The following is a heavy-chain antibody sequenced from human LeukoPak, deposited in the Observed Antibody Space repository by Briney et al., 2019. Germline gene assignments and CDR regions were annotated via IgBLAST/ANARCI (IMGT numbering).Heavy chain of an antibody. D-gene: IGHD4-17*01. Sequence: GGSLRLSCTTSGFTFGTHTMHWFRQAPGKGLQWIGFIRSSGTTQYAASVKGRFTISRDNAKNSLYLQMNSLRVDDTAVYYCARERGGAMTTVTNKVYYYMDVWGRGTTVTVSS. CDR1: GFTFGTHT. V-gene: IGHV3-69-1*01. J-gene: IGHJ6*03. CDR3: ARERGGAMTTVTNKVYYYMDV. CDR2: IRSSGTT.